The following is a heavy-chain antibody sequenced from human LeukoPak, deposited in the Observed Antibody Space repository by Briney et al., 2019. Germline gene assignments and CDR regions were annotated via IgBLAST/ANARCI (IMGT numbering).Heavy chain of an antibody. Sequence: PGGSLRLSCAASGFTFSSYAMSWVRQAPGKGLEWVSAISGSGGSTYYADSVKGRFTISRDNSKNTLYLQMNSLRAEDTAVYYCASPADYDFWSGPEDYWGQGTLVTVSS. D-gene: IGHD3-3*01. CDR3: ASPADYDFWSGPEDY. CDR2: ISGSGGST. CDR1: GFTFSSYA. V-gene: IGHV3-23*01. J-gene: IGHJ4*02.